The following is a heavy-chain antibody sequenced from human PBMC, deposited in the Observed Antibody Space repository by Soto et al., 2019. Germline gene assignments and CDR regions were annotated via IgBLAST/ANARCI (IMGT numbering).Heavy chain of an antibody. V-gene: IGHV1-18*04. Sequence: ASVKVSCKASGYPFTRYSIRWVRQAPGQGLEWMGWISGYNGDTEYSKNFQGRLTMTIDTSTTTASMELRSLRSDDTAVYYCARASLTLFGAHYGMDVWGQGTSVTVSS. D-gene: IGHD3-3*01. CDR1: GYPFTRYS. J-gene: IGHJ6*02. CDR3: ARASLTLFGAHYGMDV. CDR2: ISGYNGDT.